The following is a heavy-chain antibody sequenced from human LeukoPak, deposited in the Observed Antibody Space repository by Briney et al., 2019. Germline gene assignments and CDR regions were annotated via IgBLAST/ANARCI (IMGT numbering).Heavy chain of an antibody. V-gene: IGHV5-51*01. CDR1: GYSFTSYW. J-gene: IGHJ4*02. CDR2: IYRGDSDT. CDR3: GRQGNRRANFAS. D-gene: IGHD1-14*01. Sequence: PGEALKISCKGSGYSFTSYWIGWGRQMPGKGLELMGIIYRGDSDTRYSPSFQCEVTILADNSISTAYLHWSSVKSSYTDMYYCGRQGNRRANFASWGQGTLVTVSS.